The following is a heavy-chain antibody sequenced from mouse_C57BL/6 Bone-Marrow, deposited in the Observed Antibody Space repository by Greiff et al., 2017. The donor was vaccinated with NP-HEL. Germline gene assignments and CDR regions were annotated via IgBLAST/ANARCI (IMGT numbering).Heavy chain of an antibody. V-gene: IGHV1-76*01. J-gene: IGHJ2*01. CDR1: GYTFTDYY. CDR3: ARRTTVGVDYFDY. D-gene: IGHD1-1*01. CDR2: IYPGSGNT. Sequence: QVQLQQSGAELVRPGASVKLSCKASGYTFTDYYINWVKQRPGQGLEWIARIYPGSGNTYYNEKFKGKATLTAEKSSSTAYMQLSSLTSEDSAVYFCARRTTVGVDYFDYWGQGTTLTVSS.